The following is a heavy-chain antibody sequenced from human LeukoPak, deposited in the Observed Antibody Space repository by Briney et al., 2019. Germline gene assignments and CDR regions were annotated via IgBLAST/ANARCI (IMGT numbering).Heavy chain of an antibody. J-gene: IGHJ4*02. V-gene: IGHV4-34*01. CDR1: GGSFSGYY. Sequence: SETLSLTCDVYGGSFSGYYWSWVRQPPGKGLEWIGEINHSGSTNYNPSLKGRVTISVDTSKNQFSLKLSSVTAADTAVYYCARGPNRCYGNPEPGCYLKPNYFDYWGQGTLVTVSS. CDR3: ARGPNRCYGNPEPGCYLKPNYFDY. CDR2: INHSGST. D-gene: IGHD4-23*01.